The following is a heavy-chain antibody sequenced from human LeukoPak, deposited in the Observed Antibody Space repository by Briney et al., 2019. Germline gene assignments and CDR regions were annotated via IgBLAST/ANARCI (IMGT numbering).Heavy chain of an antibody. J-gene: IGHJ4*02. V-gene: IGHV3-23*01. CDR3: AKYISAAGTDY. CDR2: ISGSGGNI. D-gene: IGHD6-13*01. Sequence: PGGSLRLSCAASGFTFSNYAMSWVRQAPGKGLEGVSAISGSGGNIYYADSVKGRLTISRDNSKSTLYLQMNSLRAEDTAVYYCAKYISAAGTDYWGQGTLVTVSS. CDR1: GFTFSNYA.